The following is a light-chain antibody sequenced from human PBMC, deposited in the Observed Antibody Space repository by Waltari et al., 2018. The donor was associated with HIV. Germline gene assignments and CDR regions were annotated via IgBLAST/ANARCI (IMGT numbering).Light chain of an antibody. J-gene: IGLJ1*01. V-gene: IGLV2-14*03. Sequence: QSALTQPASVSGSPGQAITISCSGTSRDGGGYNSVSWYQQRPGKAPKLIIYEVNSRPSGLSDRFSGSKSGNTASLTISGLQVEDEADYYCSSYTTTYTYVFGSGTKVTVL. CDR1: SRDGGGYNS. CDR2: EVN. CDR3: SSYTTTYTYV.